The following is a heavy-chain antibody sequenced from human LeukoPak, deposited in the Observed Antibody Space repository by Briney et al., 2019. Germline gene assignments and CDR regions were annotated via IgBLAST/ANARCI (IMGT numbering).Heavy chain of an antibody. D-gene: IGHD4-11*01. J-gene: IGHJ4*02. CDR1: GFTFSSYG. Sequence: GGSLRLSCAASGFTFSSYGMHWVRQAPGKGLEWVAVIWYDGSNKYYADSVKGRFTISRDNSKNTLYLQMNSLRAEDTAVYYCARASTTVSKQSDYWGQGTLVTVSP. V-gene: IGHV3-33*01. CDR2: IWYDGSNK. CDR3: ARASTTVSKQSDY.